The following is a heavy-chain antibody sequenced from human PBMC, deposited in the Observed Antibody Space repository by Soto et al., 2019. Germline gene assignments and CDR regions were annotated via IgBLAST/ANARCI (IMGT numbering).Heavy chain of an antibody. CDR1: GFTFSSYA. Sequence: PGGSLRLSCAASGFTFSSYAMSWVRQAPWKGLEWVSAISGSGGSTYYADSVKGRFTISRDNSKNTLYLQMNSLRAEDTAVYYCAKDLDFWSGYHGMDVWGQGTTVTVSS. V-gene: IGHV3-23*01. J-gene: IGHJ6*02. CDR3: AKDLDFWSGYHGMDV. D-gene: IGHD3-3*01. CDR2: ISGSGGST.